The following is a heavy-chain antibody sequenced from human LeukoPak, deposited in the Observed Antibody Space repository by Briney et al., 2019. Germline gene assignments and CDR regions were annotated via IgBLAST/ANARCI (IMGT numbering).Heavy chain of an antibody. Sequence: GSLRLSCAASGCTFSDYAMHWVRQAPGKGLEWLTFITGDGNIKFHADSVKGRFSVSRDNSKNTQYLQMTSLRPEDTAVYYCAKERLYSGSSFSYWGQGTLVTVSS. CDR2: ITGDGNIK. V-gene: IGHV3-30*02. CDR1: GCTFSDYA. CDR3: AKERLYSGSSFSY. J-gene: IGHJ4*02. D-gene: IGHD1-26*01.